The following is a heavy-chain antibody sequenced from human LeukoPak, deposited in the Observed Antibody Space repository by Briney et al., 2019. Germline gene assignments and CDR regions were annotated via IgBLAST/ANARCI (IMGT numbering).Heavy chain of an antibody. CDR2: INPNSGGT. CDR1: GYTFTGYY. J-gene: IGHJ3*02. Sequence: ASVKVSCKASGYTFTGYYMHWVRQAPGQGLEWMGWINPNSGGTNYAQKFQGRVTKTRDTSISTAYMELSRLRSDDTAVYYCARDIGIAARPRSAFDIWGQGTMVTVSS. CDR3: ARDIGIAARPRSAFDI. V-gene: IGHV1-2*02. D-gene: IGHD6-6*01.